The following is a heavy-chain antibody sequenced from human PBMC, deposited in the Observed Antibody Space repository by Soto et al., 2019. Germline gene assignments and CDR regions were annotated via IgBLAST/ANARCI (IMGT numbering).Heavy chain of an antibody. CDR1: GFSLSTSGAG. Sequence: QLTLKVSGPTLVTPTQTLTLTCTFAGFSLSTSGAGVGWIRQPPGKVLEWLALIYWDDDTRYSPSLKSRLTTNKDTAKTQVVLRTNNMNLVDTATYCCAYDDVGQQGFDYWGQGTQVTVSS. V-gene: IGHV2-5*02. D-gene: IGHD1-1*01. J-gene: IGHJ4*02. CDR3: AYDDVGQQGFDY. CDR2: IYWDDDT.